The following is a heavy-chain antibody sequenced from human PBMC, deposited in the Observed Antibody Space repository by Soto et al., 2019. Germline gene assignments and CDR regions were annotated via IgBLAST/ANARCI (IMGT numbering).Heavy chain of an antibody. CDR2: IIPILGIA. D-gene: IGHD3-3*01. Sequence: QVQLVQSGAEVKKPGSSVKVSCKASGGTFSSYTISWVRQAPGQGLEWMGRIIPILGIANYAQKFQGRVTITADKSTSTAYMELRSLRSEDTAVYYCARAGYDFWSGYPPDYWGQGTLVTVSS. V-gene: IGHV1-69*02. J-gene: IGHJ4*02. CDR3: ARAGYDFWSGYPPDY. CDR1: GGTFSSYT.